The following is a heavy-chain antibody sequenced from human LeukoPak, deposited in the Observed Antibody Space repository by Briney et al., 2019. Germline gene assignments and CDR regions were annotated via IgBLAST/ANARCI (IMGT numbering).Heavy chain of an antibody. Sequence: GGSLRLSCAASGFSFSSYGMNWVRQAPGKGLEWVSAISGSGGTTYYADSVKGRFTISRDNSKNTLYLQMNSLRAEDTAVYYCAKKRGGWNDVAYYYYMDVWGKGTTVTISS. J-gene: IGHJ6*03. V-gene: IGHV3-23*01. D-gene: IGHD1-1*01. CDR3: AKKRGGWNDVAYYYYMDV. CDR1: GFSFSSYG. CDR2: ISGSGGTT.